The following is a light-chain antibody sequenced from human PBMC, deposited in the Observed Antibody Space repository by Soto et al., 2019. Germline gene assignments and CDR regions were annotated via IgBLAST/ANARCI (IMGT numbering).Light chain of an antibody. CDR1: QNVSSY. J-gene: IGKJ3*01. CDR3: LQYANSPFT. V-gene: IGKV3-11*01. CDR2: DAS. Sequence: EIVLTQSPATLSLSPGERGTLSCRASQNVSSYLAWYQKKPGQAPRLLIYDASNRATGIPARFSGSGSGTDFTLTISSLEPEDFAVYYCLQYANSPFTFGPGTKVDIK.